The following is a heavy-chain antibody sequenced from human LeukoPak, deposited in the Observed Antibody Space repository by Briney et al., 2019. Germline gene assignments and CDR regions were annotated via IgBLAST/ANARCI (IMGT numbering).Heavy chain of an antibody. J-gene: IGHJ4*02. CDR3: ARASKWLAFDY. CDR2: IYNGGST. Sequence: GGSLRLSCAASGFTVSSNYMSWVRQAPGKGLEWVSVIYNGGSTKYADSVKGRFTISRDNSKNTLYLQMNSLRVEDTAVYFCARASKWLAFDYWGKGTLVTVSS. V-gene: IGHV3-66*01. CDR1: GFTVSSNY. D-gene: IGHD6-19*01.